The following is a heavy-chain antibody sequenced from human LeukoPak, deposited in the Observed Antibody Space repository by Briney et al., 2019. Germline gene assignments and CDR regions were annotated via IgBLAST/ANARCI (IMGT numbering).Heavy chain of an antibody. V-gene: IGHV4-34*01. J-gene: IGHJ4*02. CDR1: GGSFSGYY. D-gene: IGHD6-19*01. CDR2: INHSGST. Sequence: SETLSLTCAVYGGSFSGYYWSWIRQPPGKGLEWIGEINHSGSTNYNPSLKSRVTISVDTSKNQFSLKLSSVTAADTAVYYCARDNIAVAGPFDYWGQGTLVTVSS. CDR3: ARDNIAVAGPFDY.